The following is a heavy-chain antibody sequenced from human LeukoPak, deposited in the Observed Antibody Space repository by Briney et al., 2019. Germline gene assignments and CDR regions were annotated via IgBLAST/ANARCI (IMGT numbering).Heavy chain of an antibody. Sequence: WVRHGPRKGLEWIGSIYYSGSTYYNPSLKSRVTISVDTSKNQFSLKLSSVTAADTAVYYCARGAVVGATTNWFDPWGQGTLVTVSS. CDR2: IYYSGST. J-gene: IGHJ5*02. CDR3: ARGAVVGATTNWFDP. V-gene: IGHV4-39*07. D-gene: IGHD1-26*01.